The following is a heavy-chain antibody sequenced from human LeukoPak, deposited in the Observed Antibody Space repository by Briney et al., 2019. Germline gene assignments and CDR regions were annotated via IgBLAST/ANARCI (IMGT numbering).Heavy chain of an antibody. Sequence: ASVKVSCKASGYTFTSYGISWVRQAPGQGLEWMGWISAYNGNTNYAQKLQGRVTMTTDTSTSTAYMELRSLRSDDTAVYYCARDEGVIVGAKEIKDYWGQGTMVTVSS. V-gene: IGHV1-18*01. D-gene: IGHD1-26*01. CDR2: ISAYNGNT. J-gene: IGHJ4*02. CDR1: GYTFTSYG. CDR3: ARDEGVIVGAKEIKDY.